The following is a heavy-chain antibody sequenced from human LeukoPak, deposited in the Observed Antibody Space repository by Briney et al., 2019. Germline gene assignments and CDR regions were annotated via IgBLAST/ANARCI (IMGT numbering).Heavy chain of an antibody. D-gene: IGHD2-2*02. CDR2: IIPIFGTA. J-gene: IGHJ6*03. CDR1: GGTFSSYA. Sequence: SVKVSCKASGGTFSSYAISWVRQAPGQVLEWMGGIIPIFGTANYAQKFQGRVTITTDESTSTAYMELSSLRSEDTAVYYCAGSRGCSSTSCYKPLFYYYMDVWGKGTTVTVSS. CDR3: AGSRGCSSTSCYKPLFYYYMDV. V-gene: IGHV1-69*05.